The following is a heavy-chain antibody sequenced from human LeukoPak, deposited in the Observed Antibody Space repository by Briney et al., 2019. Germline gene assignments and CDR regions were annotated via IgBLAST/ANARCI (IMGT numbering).Heavy chain of an antibody. CDR2: ISSSGSTI. D-gene: IGHD5-12*01. Sequence: PGGSLRLSCAASGFTFSDYYMSWIRQAPGKGLEWVSYISSSGSTIYYADSVKGRFTISRDNAKNSLYLQMNSLRAEDTAVYYCAKGRVSGYEHAFDIWGQGTMVTVSS. CDR3: AKGRVSGYEHAFDI. J-gene: IGHJ3*02. V-gene: IGHV3-11*01. CDR1: GFTFSDYY.